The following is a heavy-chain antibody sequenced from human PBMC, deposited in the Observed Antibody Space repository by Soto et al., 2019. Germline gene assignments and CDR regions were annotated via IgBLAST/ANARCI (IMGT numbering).Heavy chain of an antibody. Sequence: GGSLRLSCAASGFTFSSYAMSWVRQAPGKGLEWVSAISGSGGSTYYADSVKGRFTISRDNSKNTLYLQMNSLRAEDTAVYYCAKAETYGYSYGFDPEFDYWGQGTLVTVSS. V-gene: IGHV3-23*01. CDR3: AKAETYGYSYGFDPEFDY. CDR2: ISGSGGST. CDR1: GFTFSSYA. D-gene: IGHD5-18*01. J-gene: IGHJ4*02.